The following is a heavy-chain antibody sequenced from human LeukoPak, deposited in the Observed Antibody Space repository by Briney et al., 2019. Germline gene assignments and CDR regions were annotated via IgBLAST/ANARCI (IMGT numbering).Heavy chain of an antibody. CDR3: ARTAVGYSYGFGVLYFDY. CDR2: IYSGGST. CDR1: GFTVSSNH. Sequence: GGSLRLSCAASGFTVSSNHMSWVRQAPGKGLEWVSVIYSGGSTYCADSVKGRFTISRDNSKNTLYLQMNSLRAEDTAVYYCARTAVGYSYGFGVLYFDYWGQGTLVTVSS. D-gene: IGHD5-18*01. V-gene: IGHV3-66*01. J-gene: IGHJ4*02.